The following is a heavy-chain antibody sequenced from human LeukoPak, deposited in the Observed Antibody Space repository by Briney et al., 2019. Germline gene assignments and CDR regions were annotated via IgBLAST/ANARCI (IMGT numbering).Heavy chain of an antibody. V-gene: IGHV3-7*01. J-gene: IGHJ4*02. CDR3: ARYDFWSGYPGYLDY. Sequence: DSMKGRFTISRDNAKNSLYLQMNSLRAEDTAVYYCARYDFWSGYPGYLDYWGQGTLVTVSS. D-gene: IGHD3/OR15-3a*01.